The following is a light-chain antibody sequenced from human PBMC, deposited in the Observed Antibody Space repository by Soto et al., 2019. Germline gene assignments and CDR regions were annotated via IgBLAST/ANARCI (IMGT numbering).Light chain of an antibody. CDR1: QSLLHSNGYNY. J-gene: IGKJ4*01. CDR3: MQALQTPS. V-gene: IGKV2-28*01. Sequence: ESVMTQSPLSLSVTPGEPASISCRSSQSLLHSNGYNYLDWYLQQPGQSPQLLIYLGSFRAAGVPDRFSGSGSGTYFTLKISRVEAADVGVYYCMQALQTPSFGGGTKVEIK. CDR2: LGS.